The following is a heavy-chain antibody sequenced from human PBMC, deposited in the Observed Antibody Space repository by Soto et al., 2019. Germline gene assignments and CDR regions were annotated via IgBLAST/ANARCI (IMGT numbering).Heavy chain of an antibody. J-gene: IGHJ6*02. CDR1: GYTFTSYG. D-gene: IGHD2-2*02. CDR3: ASYCSSTSCYSKFYYGMDV. CDR2: ISAYNGNT. Sequence: QVQLVQSGAEVKKPGASVKVSCKASGYTFTSYGISWVRQAPGQGLEWMGWISAYNGNTNYAQKLQVRVTMTTDTSTSTAYMELRSLRSDDTAVYYCASYCSSTSCYSKFYYGMDVWGQGTTVTVSS. V-gene: IGHV1-18*01.